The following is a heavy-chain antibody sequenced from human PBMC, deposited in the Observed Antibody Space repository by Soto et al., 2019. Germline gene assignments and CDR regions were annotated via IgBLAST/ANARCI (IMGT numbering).Heavy chain of an antibody. V-gene: IGHV4-59*12. CDR2: ISQSGST. CDR3: ARAYDFWSGSLDS. CDR1: GGSISNYY. Sequence: SETLSLTCTVSGGSISNYYWNWIRQSPGKGLEWIGYISQSGSTDYNPSLKSRVTISVDRSKNQFSLRPSSVTAADTAFYFCARAYDFWSGSLDSWGQGTLVTVSS. D-gene: IGHD3-3*01. J-gene: IGHJ4*02.